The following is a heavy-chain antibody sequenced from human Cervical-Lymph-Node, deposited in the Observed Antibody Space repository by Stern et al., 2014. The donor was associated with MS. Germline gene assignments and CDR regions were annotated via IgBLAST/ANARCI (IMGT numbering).Heavy chain of an antibody. J-gene: IGHJ4*02. CDR2: IYWDDDK. D-gene: IGHD1-1*01. V-gene: IGHV2-5*02. Sequence: ESGPTLVKPTQTLTLTCTFSGFSLSTSGVGVGWIRQPPGKALEWLALIYWDDDKRYSPSLESRLTITKDTSKNLVFLTMTNMDPVDTATYYCAYLTTATALDYWGQGTLVTVSS. CDR1: GFSLSTSGVG. CDR3: AYLTTATALDY.